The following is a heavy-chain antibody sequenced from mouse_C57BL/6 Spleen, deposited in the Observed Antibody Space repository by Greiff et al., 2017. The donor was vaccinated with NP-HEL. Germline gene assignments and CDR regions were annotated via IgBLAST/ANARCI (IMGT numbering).Heavy chain of an antibody. CDR1: GFTFSSYG. D-gene: IGHD2-4*01. CDR2: ISSGGSYT. J-gene: IGHJ2*01. CDR3: ARRDYDYYFDY. Sequence: EVKLVESGGDLVKPGGSLKLSCAASGFTFSSYGMSWVRQTPDKRLEWVATISSGGSYTYYPDSVKGRFTISRDNAKNTLYLQMSSLKSEDTAMYYCARRDYDYYFDYWGQGTTLTVSS. V-gene: IGHV5-6*01.